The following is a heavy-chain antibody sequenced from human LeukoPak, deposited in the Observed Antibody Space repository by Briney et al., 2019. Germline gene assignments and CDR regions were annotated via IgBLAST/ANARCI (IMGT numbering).Heavy chain of an antibody. J-gene: IGHJ4*02. V-gene: IGHV4-34*01. CDR1: GGSFSGYY. D-gene: IGHD5-24*01. CDR3: ARSDGYNLFDY. CDR2: INHSGST. Sequence: PSETLSLTCAVYGGSFSGYYWSWIRQPPGKGLEWIGEINHSGSTNYNPSLKSRVTISVDTSKNQFSLKLSSVTAADTAVYYCARSDGYNLFDYWGQGTLVTVSS.